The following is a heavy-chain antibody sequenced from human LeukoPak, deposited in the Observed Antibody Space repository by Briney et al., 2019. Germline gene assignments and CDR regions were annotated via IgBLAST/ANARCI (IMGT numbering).Heavy chain of an antibody. CDR1: GRFIKSYY. CDR2: IYTSGST. D-gene: IGHD2-8*02. V-gene: IGHV4-4*07. Sequence: SETLSLICTLSGRFIKSYYGIWLRQPAGKGLEWIGRIYTSGSTNYNPSLKSRVTMSVETSKNQFSLKLSSVTASDTAMYSCANDGGTGAAFYYWGQGTLVTVSS. J-gene: IGHJ4*02. CDR3: ANDGGTGAAFYY.